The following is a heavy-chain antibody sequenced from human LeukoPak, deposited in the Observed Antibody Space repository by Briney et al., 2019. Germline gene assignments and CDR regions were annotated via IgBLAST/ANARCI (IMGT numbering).Heavy chain of an antibody. CDR1: GFTFSTYV. CDR2: ISSNGDDT. V-gene: IGHV3-64D*06. CDR3: VRGTGY. Sequence: GGSLRLSCSVSGFTFSTYVMHWVRQAPGKGLEYVSAISSNGDDTYYADSVKGRFTISRDNSKNTLYLQMSSLRADDTAVYYCVRGTGYWGQGTLVTVSS. J-gene: IGHJ4*02.